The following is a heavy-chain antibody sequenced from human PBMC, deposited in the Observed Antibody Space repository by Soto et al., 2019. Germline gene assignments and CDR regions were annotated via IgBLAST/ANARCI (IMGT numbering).Heavy chain of an antibody. CDR1: GFTFSSYW. D-gene: IGHD6-19*01. Sequence: GGSLRLSCEVSGFTFSSYWMHWVRQAPGKGLVWVSRINSDGSSTSYADSVKGRFTISRDNAKNTLYLQMNSLRAEDTAVYYCARARIAVAGYDYWGQGTLVTVSS. J-gene: IGHJ4*02. CDR2: INSDGSST. CDR3: ARARIAVAGYDY. V-gene: IGHV3-74*01.